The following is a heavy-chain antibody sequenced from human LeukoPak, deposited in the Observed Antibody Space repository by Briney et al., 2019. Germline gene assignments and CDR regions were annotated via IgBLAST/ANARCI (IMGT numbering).Heavy chain of an antibody. V-gene: IGHV3-48*01. Sequence: GGSLRLSCAASGFTFSSSAMSWVRQAPGKGLEWVSYISSSSSTIYYADSVKGRFTISRDNAKNSPYLQMNSLRAEDTAVYYCAREGSGSYDAFDIWGQGTMVTVSS. CDR1: GFTFSSSA. J-gene: IGHJ3*02. CDR2: ISSSSSTI. D-gene: IGHD1-26*01. CDR3: AREGSGSYDAFDI.